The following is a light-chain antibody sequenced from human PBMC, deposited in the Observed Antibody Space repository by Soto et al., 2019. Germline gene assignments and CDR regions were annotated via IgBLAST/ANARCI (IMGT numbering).Light chain of an antibody. CDR1: QRVAGN. Sequence: EIVMTQSPATLSVSPGERATLSCRAIQRVAGNLARNQQKPAQAPSLLTYGASTRATGIPVRFSGSGSGTEFTLTISSLQSEDFAVYYCQQYNNWPRTFGQGTKLEIK. CDR2: GAS. CDR3: QQYNNWPRT. J-gene: IGKJ2*01. V-gene: IGKV3-15*01.